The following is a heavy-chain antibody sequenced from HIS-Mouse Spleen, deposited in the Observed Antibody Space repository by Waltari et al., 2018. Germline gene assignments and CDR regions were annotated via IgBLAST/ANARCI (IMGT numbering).Heavy chain of an antibody. J-gene: IGHJ6*02. CDR1: GFTVSSNY. V-gene: IGHV3-66*01. CDR2: IYSGGST. Sequence: EVQLVESGGGLVQPGGSLRLSCAASGFTVSSNYMSSVRQAQGKGLEWVSVIYSGGSTYYADSVKGRFTISRDNSKNTLYLQMNSLRAEDTAVYYCARWGQLAAPFYYYGMDVWGQGTTVTVSS. CDR3: ARWGQLAAPFYYYGMDV. D-gene: IGHD6-13*01.